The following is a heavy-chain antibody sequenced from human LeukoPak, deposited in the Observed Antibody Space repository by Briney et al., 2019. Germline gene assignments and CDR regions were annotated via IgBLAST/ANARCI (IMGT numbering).Heavy chain of an antibody. Sequence: KPSETLSLTCTVSGGSISGYYWSWVRQSPGKGLEWIAYIYNSGTTNYNPSLKSRVTISVDTSKNQFSLKLSSVTAADTAVYYCARGQTSYAWFDPWGQGTLVTVSS. CDR2: IYNSGTT. J-gene: IGHJ5*02. CDR3: ARGQTSYAWFDP. V-gene: IGHV4-59*08. CDR1: GGSISGYY. D-gene: IGHD2-2*01.